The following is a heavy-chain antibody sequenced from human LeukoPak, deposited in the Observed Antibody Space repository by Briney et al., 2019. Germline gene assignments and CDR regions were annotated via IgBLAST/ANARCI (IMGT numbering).Heavy chain of an antibody. J-gene: IGHJ4*02. V-gene: IGHV3-30*18. CDR2: ISYDGSNK. Sequence: GGSLRLSCAASEFSVCSNYMTWVRQAPGKGLEWVAVISYDGSNKYYADSVKGRFTISRDNSKNTLYLQMNSLRAEDTAVYYCAKDFGYCGGDCYPFLDYWGQGTLVTVSS. CDR3: AKDFGYCGGDCYPFLDY. CDR1: EFSVCSNY. D-gene: IGHD2-21*02.